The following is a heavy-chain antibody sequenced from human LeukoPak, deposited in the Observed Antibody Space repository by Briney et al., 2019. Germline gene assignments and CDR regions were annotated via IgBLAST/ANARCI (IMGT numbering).Heavy chain of an antibody. Sequence: GASVKILCKASGYTFTSYYMLWVRHDPGKGLEWMGIINPSGGSTSYAQKFQGRVTMTRDTSTSTVYMELSSLRSEDTAVYYCARDRFAYWGQGTLVTVSS. CDR2: INPSGGST. D-gene: IGHD3-3*01. J-gene: IGHJ4*02. V-gene: IGHV1-46*01. CDR3: ARDRFAY. CDR1: GYTFTSYY.